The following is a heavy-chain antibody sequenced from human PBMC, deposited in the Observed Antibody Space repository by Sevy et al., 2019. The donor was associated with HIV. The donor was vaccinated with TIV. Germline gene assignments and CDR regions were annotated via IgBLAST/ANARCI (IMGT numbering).Heavy chain of an antibody. V-gene: IGHV3-30*03. CDR3: ARDAGYSTVWYPGY. J-gene: IGHJ4*02. D-gene: IGHD6-19*01. Sequence: GGSLRLSCAASGFSFSTHAMHWVRQAPGKGLEWVAVISFDGSDKYYTDSVKGRFTISRDDSKNTLLLQVSSLGAEDTAVYYCARDAGYSTVWYPGYWGQRTLVTVSS. CDR1: GFSFSTHA. CDR2: ISFDGSDK.